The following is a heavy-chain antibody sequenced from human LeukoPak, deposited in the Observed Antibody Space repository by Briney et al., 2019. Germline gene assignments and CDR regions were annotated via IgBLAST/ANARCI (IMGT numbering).Heavy chain of an antibody. V-gene: IGHV3-48*01. Sequence: EGSLRLSCAASGFTFSSYSMNWVRQAPGKGLEWVLYISSSSSIRYYADSVKGRFTISRDNAKNSLYLQMNSLRAEDTAVYYCARGGHYDSVWGRYRQKDGFDYWGQGTLVIVSS. D-gene: IGHD3-16*02. CDR2: ISSSSSIR. CDR3: ARGGHYDSVWGRYRQKDGFDY. CDR1: GFTFSSYS. J-gene: IGHJ4*02.